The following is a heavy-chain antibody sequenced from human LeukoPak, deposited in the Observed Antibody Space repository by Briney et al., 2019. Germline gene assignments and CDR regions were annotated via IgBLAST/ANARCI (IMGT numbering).Heavy chain of an antibody. V-gene: IGHV4-34*01. CDR2: INHSGST. D-gene: IGHD2-2*02. J-gene: IGHJ5*02. CDR3: ARGSVEDCSSTSCYNPLSDRKRNNWFDP. CDR1: GGSFSGYY. Sequence: SETLSLTCAVYGGSFSGYYWSWIRQPPGKGLEWIGEINHSGSTNYNPSLKSRVTISVDTSKNQFSLKLSSVTAADTAVYYCARGSVEDCSSTSCYNPLSDRKRNNWFDPWGQGTLVTVSS.